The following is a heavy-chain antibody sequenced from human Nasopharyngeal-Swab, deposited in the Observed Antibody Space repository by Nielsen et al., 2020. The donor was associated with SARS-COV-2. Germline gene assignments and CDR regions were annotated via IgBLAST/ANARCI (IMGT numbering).Heavy chain of an antibody. J-gene: IGHJ4*02. V-gene: IGHV3-7*01. Sequence: LSLTCAASGFPFSSYWMSWVRQAPGKGLEWVANIKQDGSEKYYVDSVKGRFTISRDNAKNSLYLQMNSLRAEDTAVYYCARVGHYYDSSGYPYYFDYWGQGTLVTVSS. CDR3: ARVGHYYDSSGYPYYFDY. CDR1: GFPFSSYW. CDR2: IKQDGSEK. D-gene: IGHD3-22*01.